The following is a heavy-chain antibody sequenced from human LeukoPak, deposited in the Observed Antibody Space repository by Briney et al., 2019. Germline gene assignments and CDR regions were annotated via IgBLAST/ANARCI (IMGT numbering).Heavy chain of an antibody. CDR1: GFTFTNYE. V-gene: IGHV3-48*03. CDR3: ARIGWLHDY. D-gene: IGHD5-12*01. CDR2: ISSSGTTI. Sequence: GGSLRLSCAASGFTFTNYEMTWVRQAPGKGLEWVSYISSSGTTIYYADSVKGRFTISRDNAKNSLYLQMNSLRAEDTAVYYCARIGWLHDYWGQGTLVTVSS. J-gene: IGHJ4*02.